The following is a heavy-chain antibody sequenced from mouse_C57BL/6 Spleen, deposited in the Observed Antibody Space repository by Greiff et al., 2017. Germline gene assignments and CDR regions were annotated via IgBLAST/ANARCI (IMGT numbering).Heavy chain of an antibody. CDR3: TTPIYYDAMDY. D-gene: IGHD2-1*01. V-gene: IGHV14-4*01. CDR1: GFNIKDDY. Sequence: VQLQQSGAELVRPGASVKLSCTASGFNIKDDYMHWVKQRPEQGLEWIGWIDPENGDTEYASKFQGKATITADTSSNTAYLQLSSLTSEDTAVYYCTTPIYYDAMDYWGQGTSVTVSS. J-gene: IGHJ4*01. CDR2: IDPENGDT.